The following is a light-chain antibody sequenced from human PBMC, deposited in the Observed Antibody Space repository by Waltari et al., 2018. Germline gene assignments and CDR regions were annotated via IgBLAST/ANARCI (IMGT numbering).Light chain of an antibody. J-gene: IGKJ1*01. V-gene: IGKV3-20*01. Sequence: EIVLTQSPGTLSLSPGERATLSCRASPSVRKSLAWYQQRPGQAPRLLIYDASTRATGTPGRFSGSGFGTDFSLAISSLEPEDFAVYFCQHYVNLPVTFGQGTKVEI. CDR3: QHYVNLPVT. CDR2: DAS. CDR1: PSVRKS.